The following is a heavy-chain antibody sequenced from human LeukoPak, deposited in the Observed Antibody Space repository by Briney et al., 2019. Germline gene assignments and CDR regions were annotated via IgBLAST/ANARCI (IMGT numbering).Heavy chain of an antibody. Sequence: ASVTVSCKASGYTFTGYYMHWVRQAPGQGLEWMGWISPNSGGTNYAQKFQGRVTMTRDTSISTAYMELSRLRSDDTAVYYCARASGTLGYCSSTSCPRYFDYWGQGTLVTVSS. CDR3: ARASGTLGYCSSTSCPRYFDY. CDR2: ISPNSGGT. V-gene: IGHV1-2*02. D-gene: IGHD2-2*01. CDR1: GYTFTGYY. J-gene: IGHJ4*02.